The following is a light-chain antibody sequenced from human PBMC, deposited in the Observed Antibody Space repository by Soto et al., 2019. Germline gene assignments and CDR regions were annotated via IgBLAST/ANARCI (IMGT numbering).Light chain of an antibody. V-gene: IGKV3-15*01. Sequence: TVMTQSPATLSMSPGDRAALSCRASLNVATNMAWYQQKPGQAPRLLIYGASIRATGVPARFTGSGSGTEFTLTINNLPSEDFAVYYCHKYNTGLRTFGRGTRVEV. CDR3: HKYNTGLRT. CDR2: GAS. J-gene: IGKJ1*01. CDR1: LNVATN.